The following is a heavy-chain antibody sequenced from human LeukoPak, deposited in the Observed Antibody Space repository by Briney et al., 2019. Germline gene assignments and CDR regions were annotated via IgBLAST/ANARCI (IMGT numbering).Heavy chain of an antibody. CDR3: AKGRGFFEGACFDY. CDR1: GFTFSSYS. Sequence: PGGSLRLSCAASGFTFSSYSMNWVRQAPGKGLEWVSVIYSGGSTYYADSVKGRFTISRDNAKNSVYLQMNSLRAEDTALYYCAKGRGFFEGACFDYWGRGTLVTVSS. CDR2: IYSGGST. J-gene: IGHJ4*02. D-gene: IGHD3-3*01. V-gene: IGHV3-53*05.